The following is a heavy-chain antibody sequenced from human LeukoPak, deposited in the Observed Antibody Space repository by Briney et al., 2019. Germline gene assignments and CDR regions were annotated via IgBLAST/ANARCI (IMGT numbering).Heavy chain of an antibody. D-gene: IGHD1-1*01. J-gene: IGHJ4*02. CDR1: GGTFRSFA. CDR3: ARRFTGTTNFDY. CDR2: ISAYNGNT. V-gene: IGHV1-18*01. Sequence: SVNVSCTASGGTFRSFAISWVRQAPGQGLEWMGWISAYNGNTNYAQKFQGRVTMTTDTSTSTAFMELRSLRSDDTAVYYCARRFTGTTNFDYWGQGTLVTVSS.